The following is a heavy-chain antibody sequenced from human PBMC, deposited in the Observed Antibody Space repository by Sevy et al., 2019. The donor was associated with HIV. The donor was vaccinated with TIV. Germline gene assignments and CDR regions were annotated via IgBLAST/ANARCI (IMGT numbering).Heavy chain of an antibody. D-gene: IGHD2-8*01. J-gene: IGHJ4*02. Sequence: GSLRLSCAASGFDFSIYSMSWVRQAPGKGLEWVSTLSFGCGKINYADSVKGRFTISRDNSKSSVYLQMNNMRVEDTAXXYCAREGCTKPHDYWGQGTLVTVSS. CDR2: LSFGCGKI. V-gene: IGHV3-23*01. CDR1: GFDFSIYS. CDR3: AREGCTKPHDY.